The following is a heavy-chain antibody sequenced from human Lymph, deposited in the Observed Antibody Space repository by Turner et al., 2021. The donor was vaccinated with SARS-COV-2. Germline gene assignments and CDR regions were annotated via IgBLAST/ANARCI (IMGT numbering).Heavy chain of an antibody. V-gene: IGHV3-30*18. CDR3: AKVRSIFGVVIGGMDV. CDR2: ISDDGSNE. Sequence: QVQLVESGGGVVQPGRSLRPSWAASGFTFSSYGMYWVRQAPGKGVEWVAVISDDGSNEYYADSVKGRFTISRDNSKNTLYLQMNSLRAEDTAVYYCAKVRSIFGVVIGGMDVWGQGTTVTVSS. CDR1: GFTFSSYG. D-gene: IGHD3-3*01. J-gene: IGHJ6*02.